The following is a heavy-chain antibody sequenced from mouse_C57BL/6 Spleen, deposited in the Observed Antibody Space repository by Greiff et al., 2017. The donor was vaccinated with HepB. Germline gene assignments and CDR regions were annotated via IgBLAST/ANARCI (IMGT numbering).Heavy chain of an antibody. CDR1: GFTFSSYG. CDR2: ISSGGSYT. D-gene: IGHD1-1*01. CDR3: ARRGVVEDWYFDV. V-gene: IGHV5-6*02. Sequence: EVMLVESGGDLVKPGGSLKLSCAASGFTFSSYGMSWVRQTPDKRLEWVATISSGGSYTYYPDSVKGRFTISRDNAKNTLYLQMSSLKSEDTAMYYCARRGVVEDWYFDVWGTGTTVTVSS. J-gene: IGHJ1*03.